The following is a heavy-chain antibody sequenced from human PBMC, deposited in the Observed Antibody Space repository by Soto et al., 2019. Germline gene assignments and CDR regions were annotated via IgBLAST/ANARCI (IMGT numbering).Heavy chain of an antibody. CDR1: GGSFSGYY. J-gene: IGHJ6*02. V-gene: IGHV4-34*01. D-gene: IGHD3-10*01. CDR3: ARSRINYYGSGSYYNNYYYGMDV. Sequence: QVQLQQWGAGLLKPSETLSLTCAVYGGSFSGYYWSWIRQPPGKGLEWIGEINHSGSTNYNPSLKSRVTISVDTSKNQFSLKLSSVTAADTAVYYCARSRINYYGSGSYYNNYYYGMDVWGQGTTVTVSS. CDR2: INHSGST.